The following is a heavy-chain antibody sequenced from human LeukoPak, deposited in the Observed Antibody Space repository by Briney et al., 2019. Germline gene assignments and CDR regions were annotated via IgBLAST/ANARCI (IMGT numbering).Heavy chain of an antibody. D-gene: IGHD5-12*01. CDR3: ARDQSGYDYYYYYMDV. V-gene: IGHV3-21*01. J-gene: IGHJ6*03. CDR2: ISSSSSYI. CDR1: GFTFSSYS. Sequence: GGSLRLSCAASGFTFSSYSMNWVRQAPGKGLEWVSSISSSSSYIYYADSVKGRFTISRDNAKNSLYLQMNSLRAEDTAVYYRARDQSGYDYYYYYMDVWGKGTTVTISS.